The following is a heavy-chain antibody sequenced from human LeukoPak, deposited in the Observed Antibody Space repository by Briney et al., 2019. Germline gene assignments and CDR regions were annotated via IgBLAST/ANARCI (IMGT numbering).Heavy chain of an antibody. V-gene: IGHV3-53*01. CDR3: ATDGASCGGDCYSDY. Sequence: GGSLRLSCAASGFTVSSNYMHWVRQAPGKRLEWVSVIYITGSTFYADSVKGRFTISRDNTKNTLYLQMQSLRAEDTAVYYCATDGASCGGDCYSDYWGQGTLVTVSS. J-gene: IGHJ4*02. CDR1: GFTVSSNY. CDR2: IYITGST. D-gene: IGHD2-21*02.